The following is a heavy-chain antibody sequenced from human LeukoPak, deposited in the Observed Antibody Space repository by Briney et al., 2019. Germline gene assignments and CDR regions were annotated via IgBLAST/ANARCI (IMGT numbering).Heavy chain of an antibody. J-gene: IGHJ4*02. CDR1: GFTFSSYG. CDR3: ARVGWGTYSGDH. CDR2: IWYDGSNK. Sequence: GGSLRLSCAASGFTFSSYGMHWVRQAPGKGLEGVAVIWYDGSNKYYADSVKGRFTISRDNARNSVYLQMNSLRAEDTAVYYCARVGWGTYSGDHWGQRTLVTLSS. D-gene: IGHD1-1*01. V-gene: IGHV3-33*01.